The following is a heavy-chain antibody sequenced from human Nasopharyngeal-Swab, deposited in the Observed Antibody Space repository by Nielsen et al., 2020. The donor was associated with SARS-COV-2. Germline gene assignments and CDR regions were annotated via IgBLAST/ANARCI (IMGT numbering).Heavy chain of an antibody. V-gene: IGHV3-23*01. Sequence: GESLKISCAASGFTFSNYGMSWVRQAQGKGLEWVSAISGSDTTTFYADSVKGRFTISRDNSKNTLYLQMNSLRAEDTAIYYCAKARDTIVVVTASCDYWGQGALVTVSS. CDR1: GFTFSNYG. J-gene: IGHJ4*02. D-gene: IGHD2-21*02. CDR2: ISGSDTTT. CDR3: AKARDTIVVVTASCDY.